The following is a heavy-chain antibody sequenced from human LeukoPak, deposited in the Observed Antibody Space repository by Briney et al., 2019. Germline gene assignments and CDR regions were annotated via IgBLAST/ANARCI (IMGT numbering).Heavy chain of an antibody. CDR2: IIPIFGTA. V-gene: IGHV1-69*05. Sequence: SVKVSCKASGYTFTSYDINWVRQATGQGLEWMGRIIPIFGTANYAQKFQGRVTITTDESTSTAYMELSSLRSEDTAVYYCARATTYYYDSSGYLLNYWGQGTLVTVSS. D-gene: IGHD3-22*01. J-gene: IGHJ4*02. CDR3: ARATTYYYDSSGYLLNY. CDR1: GYTFTSYD.